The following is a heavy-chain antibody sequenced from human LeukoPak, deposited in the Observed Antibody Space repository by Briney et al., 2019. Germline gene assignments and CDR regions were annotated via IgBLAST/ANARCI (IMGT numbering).Heavy chain of an antibody. D-gene: IGHD5-24*01. Sequence: PSETLSLTCTVSGGPISSYYWSWIRQPPGKGLEWIGYIYYSGSTSYNPSFKSRVTILVDTSKNQFSLKLSSVTAADTAVYYCARHERDASLDHALDIWGQGTMVTVSS. V-gene: IGHV4-59*08. J-gene: IGHJ3*02. CDR2: IYYSGST. CDR3: ARHERDASLDHALDI. CDR1: GGPISSYY.